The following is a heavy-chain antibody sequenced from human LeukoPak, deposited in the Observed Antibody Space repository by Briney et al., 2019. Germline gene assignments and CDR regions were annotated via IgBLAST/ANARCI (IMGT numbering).Heavy chain of an antibody. CDR2: FDPEDGET. V-gene: IGHV1-24*01. Sequence: ASVKVSCKVSGYTLTELSMHWVRQAPGKGLEWMGGFDPEDGETIYAQKFQGRVTMTEDKSTDTAYMELSSLRSEDTAVYYCATRRGIAVAGSGLTVDWGQGTLVTVSS. CDR3: ATRRGIAVAGSGLTVD. CDR1: GYTLTELS. D-gene: IGHD6-19*01. J-gene: IGHJ4*02.